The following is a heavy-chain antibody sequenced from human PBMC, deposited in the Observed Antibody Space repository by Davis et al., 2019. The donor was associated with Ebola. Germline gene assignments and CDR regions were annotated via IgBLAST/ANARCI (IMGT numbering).Heavy chain of an antibody. CDR2: IKQDGSEK. CDR1: GFTFSSYA. CDR3: ARDQGGLTR. D-gene: IGHD2-15*01. Sequence: GESLKISCAASGFTFSSYAMSWVRQAPGKGLEWVANIKQDGSEKYYVDSVKGRFTISRDNAKNSLYLQMNSLRAEDTAVYYCARDQGGLTRWGQGTLVTVSS. V-gene: IGHV3-7*01. J-gene: IGHJ4*02.